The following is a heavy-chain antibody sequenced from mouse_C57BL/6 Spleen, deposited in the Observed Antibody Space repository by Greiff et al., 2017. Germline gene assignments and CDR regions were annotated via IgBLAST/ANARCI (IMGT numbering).Heavy chain of an antibody. Sequence: VKLMESGPGLVQPSQSLSITCTVSGFSLTSYGVHWVRQSPGKGLEWLGVIWSGGSTDYNAAFISRLSISKDNSKSQVFFKMNSLQADDTAIYYCARIYYDYDAFAYWGQGTLVTVSA. CDR1: GFSLTSYG. J-gene: IGHJ3*01. CDR3: ARIYYDYDAFAY. D-gene: IGHD2-4*01. V-gene: IGHV2-2*01. CDR2: IWSGGST.